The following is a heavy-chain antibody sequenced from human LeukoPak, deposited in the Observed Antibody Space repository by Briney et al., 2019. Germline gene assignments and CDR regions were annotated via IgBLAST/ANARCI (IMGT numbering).Heavy chain of an antibody. CDR3: ARVWGVTDFYDSRGAFDI. V-gene: IGHV4-39*07. CDR2: IYYSGST. J-gene: IGHJ3*02. D-gene: IGHD3-22*01. CDR1: GGSISSSSYY. Sequence: PSETLSLTCTVSGGSISSSSYYWGWIRQPPGKGLEWIGSIYYSGSTYYNPSLKSRVTISVDTSTNQFSLKLSSVTAADTAVYYCARVWGVTDFYDSRGAFDIWGQGTMVTVSS.